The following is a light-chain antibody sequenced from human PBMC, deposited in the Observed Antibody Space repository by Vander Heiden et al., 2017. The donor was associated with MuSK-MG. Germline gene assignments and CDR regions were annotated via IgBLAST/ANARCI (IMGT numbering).Light chain of an antibody. CDR2: KDD. Sequence: SYELTQPPSVSVSPGQTASITCSADKLGNKYVCWYQQRPGRSPVLVIYKDDQRPSGIPERFSGSNSGNTATLTICGTQAMDEADYYCQAWDSSTVVSGGGTKLTVL. CDR1: KLGNKY. V-gene: IGLV3-1*01. J-gene: IGLJ2*01. CDR3: QAWDSSTVV.